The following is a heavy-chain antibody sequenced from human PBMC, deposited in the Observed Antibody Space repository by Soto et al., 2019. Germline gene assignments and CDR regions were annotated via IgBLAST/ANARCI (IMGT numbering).Heavy chain of an antibody. CDR3: ARFATSPYYYYYMDV. CDR2: IYPGDSDT. D-gene: IGHD5-12*01. J-gene: IGHJ6*03. CDR1: VYSFTSYW. V-gene: IGHV5-51*01. Sequence: GESLKISCGGSVYSFTSYWIVWVLQKPVKGLEWMGIIYPGDSDTRYSPSFQGQVTISADKSISTAYLQWSSLKASDTAMYYCARFATSPYYYYYMDVWGKGTTVTVSS.